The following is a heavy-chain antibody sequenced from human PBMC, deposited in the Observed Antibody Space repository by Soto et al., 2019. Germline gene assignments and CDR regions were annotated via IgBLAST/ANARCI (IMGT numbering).Heavy chain of an antibody. CDR2: INHSGST. Sequence: QVQLQQWGAGLLKPSETLSLTCAVYGGSFSGYYWSWIRQPPGKGLEWIGEINHSGSTNYNPSLKSRVTIAVARSKNQFALKLSSVTAADTAVYYCEREGDCSGGSCYERTLDYWGQGTLVTVSS. CDR3: EREGDCSGGSCYERTLDY. CDR1: GGSFSGYY. J-gene: IGHJ4*02. V-gene: IGHV4-34*01. D-gene: IGHD2-15*01.